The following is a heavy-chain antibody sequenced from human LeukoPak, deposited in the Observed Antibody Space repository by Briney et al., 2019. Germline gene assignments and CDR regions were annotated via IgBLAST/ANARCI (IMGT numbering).Heavy chain of an antibody. CDR2: INPRIGDT. Sequence: ASVNVSCKASGYTFTGYYMHWVRQAPGQGLEWMGWINPRIGDTKYAQKFQGRVTMTRDTSINTVYMDLSSLRSEDTAVYFCARDMLAVPSNWFDPWGQGTLVTVSS. J-gene: IGHJ5*02. V-gene: IGHV1-2*02. D-gene: IGHD2-8*01. CDR3: ARDMLAVPSNWFDP. CDR1: GYTFTGYY.